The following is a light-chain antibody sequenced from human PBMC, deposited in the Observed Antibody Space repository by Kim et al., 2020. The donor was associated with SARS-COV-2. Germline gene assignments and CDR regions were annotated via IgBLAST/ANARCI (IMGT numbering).Light chain of an antibody. CDR3: AACDDSLNGVV. CDR1: SSNSGSKT. V-gene: IGLV1-44*01. J-gene: IGLJ2*01. Sequence: GQRVTITCSGSSSNSGSKTVNWYQQLPGTAPKLLIYSNNRRPLGVPDRFSGSKSGTSASLAISGLQSEDEADYYCAACDDSLNGVVFGGGTQLTVL. CDR2: SNN.